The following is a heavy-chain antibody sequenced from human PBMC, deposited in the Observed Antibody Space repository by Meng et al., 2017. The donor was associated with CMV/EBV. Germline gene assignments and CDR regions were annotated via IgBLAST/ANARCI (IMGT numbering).Heavy chain of an antibody. V-gene: IGHV3-9*01. CDR1: GFTFSDYY. Sequence: SRKISGAASGFTFSDYYMNWIRQAPGKGLEWVSGISRNSGSIGYADSVKGRFTISRDNAKNSLYLQMNSLRAEDTALYYCAKSQAYYYGSGSDHFDYWGQGTLVTVSS. CDR3: AKSQAYYYGSGSDHFDY. CDR2: ISRNSGSI. D-gene: IGHD3-10*01. J-gene: IGHJ4*02.